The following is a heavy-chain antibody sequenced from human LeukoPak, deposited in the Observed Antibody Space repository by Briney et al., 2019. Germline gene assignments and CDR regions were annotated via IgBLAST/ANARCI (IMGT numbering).Heavy chain of an antibody. CDR2: INHCGST. Sequence: SETLSLTCAVYGGSFSGYYWSWIRQPPGKGLEWIGEINHCGSTNYNPSLKSRVTISVDTSKNQFSLKLSSVTAADTAVYYCARPQSPYYGSGNAFDIWGQGTMVTVSS. CDR3: ARPQSPYYGSGNAFDI. CDR1: GGSFSGYY. J-gene: IGHJ3*02. V-gene: IGHV4-34*01. D-gene: IGHD3-10*01.